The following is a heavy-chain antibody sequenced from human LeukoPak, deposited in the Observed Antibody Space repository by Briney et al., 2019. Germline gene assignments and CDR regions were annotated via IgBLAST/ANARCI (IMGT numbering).Heavy chain of an antibody. CDR1: GGSISSCGYY. CDR2: IYYSGST. D-gene: IGHD3-10*01. J-gene: IGHJ5*02. CDR3: ARCPLVRGVILHWFDP. Sequence: SQTLSLTCTVSGGSISSCGYYWIWIRQHPGKGLEWIGYIYYSGSTYYNPSLKSRVSISVDTSKNQFSLKLSSVTAADTAVYYCARCPLVRGVILHWFDPWGQGTLVTVSS. V-gene: IGHV4-31*03.